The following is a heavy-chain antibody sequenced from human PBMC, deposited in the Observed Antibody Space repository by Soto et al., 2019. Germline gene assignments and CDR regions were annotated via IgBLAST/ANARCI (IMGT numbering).Heavy chain of an antibody. Sequence: QVQLVESGGGVVQPGRSLRLSCAASGFTFSSYAMHWVRQAPGKGLEWVAVISYGGSNKYYADSVKGRFTISRDNSKNTLYLQMNSLRAEDTAVYYCAREGRWLQLEGISDYWGQGTLVTVSS. CDR3: AREGRWLQLEGISDY. D-gene: IGHD5-12*01. J-gene: IGHJ4*02. CDR2: ISYGGSNK. V-gene: IGHV3-30-3*01. CDR1: GFTFSSYA.